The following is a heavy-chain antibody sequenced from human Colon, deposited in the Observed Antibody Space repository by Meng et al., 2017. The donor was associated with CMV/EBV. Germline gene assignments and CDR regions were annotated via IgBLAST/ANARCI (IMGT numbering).Heavy chain of an antibody. V-gene: IGHV1-2*02. D-gene: IGHD3-10*01. Sequence: AYYIPWVRPAPGHGLEWIGWIDPTSGGTSDAPKFQGRVTMTGDTSISTAYMELSRLTYDDTAVYYCARGPSTPYSYGSGSSNWFDPWGQGSLVTVSS. CDR2: IDPTSGGT. J-gene: IGHJ5*02. CDR3: ARGPSTPYSYGSGSSNWFDP. CDR1: AYY.